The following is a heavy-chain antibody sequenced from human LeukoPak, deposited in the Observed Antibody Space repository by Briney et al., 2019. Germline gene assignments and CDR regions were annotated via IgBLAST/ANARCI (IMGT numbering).Heavy chain of an antibody. D-gene: IGHD4-11*01. CDR2: IIPIFGTA. CDR3: ASARVDYRSYYGMDV. V-gene: IGHV1-69*13. J-gene: IGHJ6*02. Sequence: GASVKVSGKASGGTFSSYAISWVRQAPGQGLEWMGGIIPIFGTANYAQKFQGRVTITADESTSTAYMELSSLRSEDTAVYYCASARVDYRSYYGMDVWGQGTTVTVSS. CDR1: GGTFSSYA.